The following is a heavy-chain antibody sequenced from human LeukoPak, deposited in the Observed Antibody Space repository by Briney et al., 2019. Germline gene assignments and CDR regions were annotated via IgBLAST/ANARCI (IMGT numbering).Heavy chain of an antibody. D-gene: IGHD2-15*01. CDR3: ARDPAQLSGVWFDP. CDR2: IIPIFGTA. CDR1: GGTFSSYA. V-gene: IGHV1-69*01. Sequence: GSSVKVSCKASGGTFSSYAISWVRQAPGQGLEWMGGIIPIFGTANYAQKFQGRVTITADESTSTAYMELSSLRSEDTAVYYCARDPAQLSGVWFDPWGQGTLVTVSS. J-gene: IGHJ5*02.